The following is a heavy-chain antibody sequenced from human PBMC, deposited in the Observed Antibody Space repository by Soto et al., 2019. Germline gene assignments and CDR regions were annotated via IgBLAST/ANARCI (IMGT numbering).Heavy chain of an antibody. D-gene: IGHD2-21*02. CDR2: IIPILGIA. J-gene: IGHJ4*02. Sequence: QVQLVQSGAEVKKPGSSVKVSCKASGGTFSSYTISWVRQAPGQGLEWMGRIIPILGIANYAQKFQGRVTITEDKSTSAAYRQLRSLRSEDTAVCYCASKAYCGGDGYSAYWGQGTLVTVCS. V-gene: IGHV1-69*02. CDR3: ASKAYCGGDGYSAY. CDR1: GGTFSSYT.